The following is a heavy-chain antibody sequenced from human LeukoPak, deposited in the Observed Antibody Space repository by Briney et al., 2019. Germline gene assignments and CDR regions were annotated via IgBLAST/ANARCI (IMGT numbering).Heavy chain of an antibody. V-gene: IGHV6-1*01. CDR3: AREGHNDYGDYVTVHDAFDI. J-gene: IGHJ3*02. Sequence: SQTLSLTCAISGDSVSSNSAAWNWISQSPSRGLKWLGRTYYRSKWYNDYAVSVKSRITINPDTSKNQFSLQLNSVTPEDTAVYYCAREGHNDYGDYVTVHDAFDIWGQGTMVTVSS. CDR1: GDSVSSNSAA. CDR2: TYYRSKWYN. D-gene: IGHD4-17*01.